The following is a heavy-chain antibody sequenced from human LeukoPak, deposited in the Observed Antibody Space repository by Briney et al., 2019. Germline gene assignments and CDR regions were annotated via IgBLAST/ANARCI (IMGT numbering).Heavy chain of an antibody. CDR2: VNPTSGGT. CDR3: ARVYYYYDSSGILTLYFDY. D-gene: IGHD3-22*01. CDR1: GYTFTSYY. V-gene: IGHV1-2*02. Sequence: ASVKVSCKTSGYTFTSYYMHWVRQAPGQGLEWMGWVNPTSGGTNYAQKFQGRVTMTRDTSISTAYMELSRLRSDDTAVYYYARVYYYYDSSGILTLYFDYWGQGTLVTVSS. J-gene: IGHJ4*02.